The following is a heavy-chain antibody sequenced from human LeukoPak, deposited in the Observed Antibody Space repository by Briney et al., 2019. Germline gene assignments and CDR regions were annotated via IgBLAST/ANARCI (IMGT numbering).Heavy chain of an antibody. CDR1: GFTFSNYW. CDR2: IKQDGSEK. Sequence: GGSLRLSCAASGFTFSNYWMSWVRQAPGKGLEWVANIKQDGSEKYYVDSVRGRFTISRDNAKISLYLQMNSLRAEDTAVYYCAHYSSTNARDFPYWGQGTLVPVSS. CDR3: AHYSSTNARDFPY. J-gene: IGHJ1*01. V-gene: IGHV3-7*01. D-gene: IGHD2-2*01.